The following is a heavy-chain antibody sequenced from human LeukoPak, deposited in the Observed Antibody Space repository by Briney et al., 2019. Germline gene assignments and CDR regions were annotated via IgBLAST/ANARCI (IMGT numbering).Heavy chain of an antibody. V-gene: IGHV3-7*01. CDR2: IKQDGSEK. D-gene: IGHD2-2*01. CDR3: ARDRDYCSDTTCPWSTFDF. Sequence: PGGSLRLSCAASGFTFSNYWMSWVRQAPGKGLEWVANIKQDGSEKYYVGSVKGRFTVSRDHAEKSLYLQMNSLRAEDTAVYYCARDRDYCSDTTCPWSTFDFWGQGTLVTVSS. J-gene: IGHJ4*02. CDR1: GFTFSNYW.